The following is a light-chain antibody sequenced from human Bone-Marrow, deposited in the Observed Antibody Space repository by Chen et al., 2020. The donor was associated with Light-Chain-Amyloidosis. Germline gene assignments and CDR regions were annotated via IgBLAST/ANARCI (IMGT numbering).Light chain of an antibody. CDR1: QTISSNY. CDR2: GSS. Sequence: EIVLTQSPGTLSLSPGKGANLSCRASQTISSNYLTWYQQKFGQAPRLLIYGSSSRATDIPDRFTGSGSGTDFTLTINRLEPEDFVMYYCQQYGTSPLTFGGGTKVEIK. V-gene: IGKV3-20*01. CDR3: QQYGTSPLT. J-gene: IGKJ4*01.